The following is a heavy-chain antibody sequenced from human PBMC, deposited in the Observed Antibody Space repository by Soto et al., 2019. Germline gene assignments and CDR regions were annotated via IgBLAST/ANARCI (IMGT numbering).Heavy chain of an antibody. CDR3: AKGRYYYDSSGYYD. V-gene: IGHV3-23*01. J-gene: IGHJ4*02. Sequence: GGSLRLSCAASGFTFSSYAMSWVRQAPGKGLEWVSAISGSGGSTYYADSVKGRFTISRDNSKNTLYLQMNSLRAEDTAVYYCAKGRYYYDSSGYYDWGQGTLVTVSS. CDR2: ISGSGGST. CDR1: GFTFSSYA. D-gene: IGHD3-22*01.